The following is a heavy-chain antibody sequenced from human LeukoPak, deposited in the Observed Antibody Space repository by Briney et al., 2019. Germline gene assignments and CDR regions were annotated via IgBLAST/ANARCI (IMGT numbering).Heavy chain of an antibody. CDR2: FSNRGSP. Sequence: PSGTLSLTCSVSGGSITSGDYRWGWNRQPPGKGLEWSGSFSNRGSPYYNPSLESRVTISLDTSMNQFYLKLTSVTAADTAVYYCARQFDYWGPGTLVTVSS. CDR3: ARQFDY. CDR1: GGSITSGDYR. V-gene: IGHV4-39*01. J-gene: IGHJ4*02.